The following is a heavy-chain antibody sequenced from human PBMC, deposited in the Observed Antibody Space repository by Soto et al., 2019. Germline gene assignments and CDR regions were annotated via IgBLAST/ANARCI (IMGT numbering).Heavy chain of an antibody. CDR1: GGTFSSYA. J-gene: IGHJ5*02. CDR3: ARVKYYYGSGSYYGPNWFDP. V-gene: IGHV1-69*01. CDR2: IIPIFGTA. D-gene: IGHD3-10*01. Sequence: QVQLVQSGAEVKKPGSSVKVSCKASGGTFSSYAISWVRQAPGQGLEWMGGIIPIFGTANYAQKFQGRVKITADESTSTAYMELSSLRSEDTAVYYCARVKYYYGSGSYYGPNWFDPWGQGTLVTVSS.